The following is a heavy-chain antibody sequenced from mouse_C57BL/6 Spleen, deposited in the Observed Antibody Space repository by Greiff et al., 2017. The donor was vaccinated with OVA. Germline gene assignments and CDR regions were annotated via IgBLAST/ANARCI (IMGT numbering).Heavy chain of an antibody. CDR3: ARDGGYGSLYWYFDV. CDR1: GFTFSSYA. Sequence: EVQVVESGGGLVKPGGSLKLSCAASGFTFSSYAMSWVRQTPEKRLEWVATISDGGSYTYYPDNVKGRFTISRDNAKNNLYLQMSHLKSEDTAMYYCARDGGYGSLYWYFDVWGTGTTVTVSS. J-gene: IGHJ1*03. V-gene: IGHV5-4*01. CDR2: ISDGGSYT. D-gene: IGHD1-1*01.